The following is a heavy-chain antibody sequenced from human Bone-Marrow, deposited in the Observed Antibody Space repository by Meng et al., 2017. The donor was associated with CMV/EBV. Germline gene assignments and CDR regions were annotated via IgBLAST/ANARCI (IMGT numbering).Heavy chain of an antibody. CDR3: ARERVYNRHDAFDI. D-gene: IGHD5-24*01. J-gene: IGHJ3*02. CDR1: GGTFSSYA. Sequence: SVKIFCKASGGTFSSYAISWVRQAPGQGLEWMGGIIPILGIANYAQKFQGRVTITADKSTSTAYMELISLRSEDTAVYYCARERVYNRHDAFDIWGQGTMVTVSS. V-gene: IGHV1-69*10. CDR2: IIPILGIA.